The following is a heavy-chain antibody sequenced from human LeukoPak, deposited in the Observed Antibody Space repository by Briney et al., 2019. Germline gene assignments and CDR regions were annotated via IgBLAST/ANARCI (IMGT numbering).Heavy chain of an antibody. CDR3: ARVVITDYYHYMDV. Sequence: ASVKVSCKASGYTFTNYGINWVRQAPGQGLEWVGWSSPYNGNTNYAQKLQGRVTMTTDTSTSIGYMELRSLRSDDTAVYYCARVVITDYYHYMDVGGKGPRSPSP. V-gene: IGHV1-18*01. D-gene: IGHD3-22*01. J-gene: IGHJ6*03. CDR1: GYTFTNYG. CDR2: SSPYNGNT.